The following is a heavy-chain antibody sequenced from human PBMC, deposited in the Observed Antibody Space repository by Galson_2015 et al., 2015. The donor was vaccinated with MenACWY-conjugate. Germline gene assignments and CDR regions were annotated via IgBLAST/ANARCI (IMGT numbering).Heavy chain of an antibody. Sequence: SLRLSCAASGFTFGDYAMSWFRQAPGKGLEWVGYIRSISYGGAADYAASVKGRFTISRDDSNSIAYLQMDYLKTEDTAMYYCSRDRGGGYCNKGRCYAYFDHWGQGTLVTVSS. CDR3: SRDRGGGYCNKGRCYAYFDH. J-gene: IGHJ4*02. D-gene: IGHD2/OR15-2a*01. CDR2: IRSISYGGAA. CDR1: GFTFGDYA. V-gene: IGHV3-49*03.